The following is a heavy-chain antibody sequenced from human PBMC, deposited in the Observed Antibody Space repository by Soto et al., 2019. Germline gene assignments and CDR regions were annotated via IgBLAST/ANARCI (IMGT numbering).Heavy chain of an antibody. D-gene: IGHD2-15*01. CDR1: GGSISSYY. J-gene: IGHJ5*02. CDR3: AREPPIFCSGGSCYDDNWFDP. Sequence: LSLTCTVSGGSISSYYWRWIRQPAGKGLEWIGRIYTSGSTNYNPSLKIRVTMSVDTYKNQLPLKLSSVTAADTAVYYCAREPPIFCSGGSCYDDNWFDPWGQGTLVTVS. CDR2: IYTSGST. V-gene: IGHV4-4*07.